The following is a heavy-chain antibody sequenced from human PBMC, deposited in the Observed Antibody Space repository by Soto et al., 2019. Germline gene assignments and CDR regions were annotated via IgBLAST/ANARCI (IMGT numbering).Heavy chain of an antibody. CDR2: IIPIFGTA. J-gene: IGHJ4*02. CDR1: GGTFSSYA. CDR3: ARAEPRVVTATPHFDY. Sequence: QVQLVQSGAEVKKPGSSVKVSCKASGGTFSSYAISWVRQAPGQGLEWMGGIIPIFGTANYAQKFQGRVTITADKSTSTAYMELSSLRSEDKAVYYCARAEPRVVTATPHFDYWGQGTLVTVSS. V-gene: IGHV1-69*06. D-gene: IGHD2-21*02.